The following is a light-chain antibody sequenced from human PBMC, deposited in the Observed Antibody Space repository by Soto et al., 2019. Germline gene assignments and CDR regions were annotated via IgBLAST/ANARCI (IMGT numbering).Light chain of an antibody. CDR1: QNVGSN. V-gene: IGKV3-15*01. CDR2: GTS. Sequence: EIVMTQSPATLSVSPGERATVSCRASQNVGSNLAWYQQKPGQSPRLLMYGTSTRATGVPARFSGSGSRTELTLPISSLQSEDFEVSYCLQYYNWPWTFGQGNKVEIK. CDR3: LQYYNWPWT. J-gene: IGKJ1*01.